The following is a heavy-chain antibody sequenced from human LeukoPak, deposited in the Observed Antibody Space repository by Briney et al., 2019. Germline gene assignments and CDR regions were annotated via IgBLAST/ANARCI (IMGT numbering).Heavy chain of an antibody. CDR1: GYTLTELS. CDR3: APYHDAFDI. D-gene: IGHD2-2*01. V-gene: IGHV1-24*01. Sequence: ASVKVPCKVSGYTLTELSMHWVRQAPGKGPEWMGGFDPEDGETIYAQKFQGRVTMTEDTSTDTAYMELSSLRSDDTAVYYCAPYHDAFDIWGQGTMVTVSS. CDR2: FDPEDGET. J-gene: IGHJ3*02.